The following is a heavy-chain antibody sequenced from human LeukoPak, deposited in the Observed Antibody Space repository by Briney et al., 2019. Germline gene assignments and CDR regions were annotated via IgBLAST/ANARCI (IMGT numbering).Heavy chain of an antibody. V-gene: IGHV3-11*01. CDR2: ISSSGSTI. CDR1: GFTFSDYY. Sequence: GGSLRLSCAASGFTFSDYYMSWIRQAPGKGLEWVSYISSSGSTIYYADSVKGRFTISRDNSKNTLFLQMNSLRAEDTAVYYCARRITRRGIDYWGQGTLVTVSS. D-gene: IGHD1-20*01. J-gene: IGHJ4*02. CDR3: ARRITRRGIDY.